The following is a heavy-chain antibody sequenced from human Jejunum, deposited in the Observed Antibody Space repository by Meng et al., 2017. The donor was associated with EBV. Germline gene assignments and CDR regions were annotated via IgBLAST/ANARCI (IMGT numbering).Heavy chain of an antibody. J-gene: IGHJ5*02. CDR2: ISGSGGT. D-gene: IGHD3-22*01. CDR1: GFTFSSFP. CDR3: AKYYYDSSGPSRWFDP. Sequence: EVQLVESGGGLVQPGXXXXLSCAASGFTFSSFPMSWVRQAPGKGLEWVSAISGSGGTYYADSVKGRFTVSRDNSKNTLYLQMNSLRADDTAVYYCAKYYYDSSGPSRWFDPWGQGTLVTVSS. V-gene: IGHV3-23*04.